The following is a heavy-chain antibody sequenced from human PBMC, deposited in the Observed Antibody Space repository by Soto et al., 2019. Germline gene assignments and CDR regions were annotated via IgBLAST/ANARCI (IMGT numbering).Heavy chain of an antibody. Sequence: QVPLVQSGAEVKKPGASVKVSCEASGYNFIDYYIHWVRQAPGQGFEWMGRISPKSGGTNYAQKFEGRVTMTWDTSLNTAYMELSSLKSDDTSVYYCARPPGYISDWYYFDLWGQGTRVTVSS. J-gene: IGHJ4*02. V-gene: IGHV1-2*02. CDR2: ISPKSGGT. D-gene: IGHD3-9*01. CDR1: GYNFIDYY. CDR3: ARPPGYISDWYYFDL.